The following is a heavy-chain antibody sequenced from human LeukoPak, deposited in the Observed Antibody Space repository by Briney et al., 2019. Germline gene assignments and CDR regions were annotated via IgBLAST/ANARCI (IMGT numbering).Heavy chain of an antibody. V-gene: IGHV4-34*01. CDR2: INHSGRT. CDR1: GGSFSGYY. Sequence: PSETLSLTCAVYGGSFSGYYWSWIRQPPGRGLEWIGEINHSGRTNYNPSLKSRVTISVDTSKNQFSLKLSSVTAADTAVYHCARGVYCSGGSCYIPFDYWGQGTLVTVSS. J-gene: IGHJ4*02. D-gene: IGHD2-15*01. CDR3: ARGVYCSGGSCYIPFDY.